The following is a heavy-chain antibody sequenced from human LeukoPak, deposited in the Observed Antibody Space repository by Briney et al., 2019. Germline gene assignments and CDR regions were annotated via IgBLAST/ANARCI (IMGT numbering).Heavy chain of an antibody. D-gene: IGHD5-18*01. Sequence: PGGSLRLSCAAPGFTFDDYTMHWVRQAPGKGLEWVSLISWDGISTYYTDSVKGRFTISRDNSKNSLYLQMNSLITGDTALYYCAKGDTSMDTTLDYWGQGTLVTVSS. CDR2: ISWDGIST. CDR3: AKGDTSMDTTLDY. CDR1: GFTFDDYT. V-gene: IGHV3-43*01. J-gene: IGHJ4*02.